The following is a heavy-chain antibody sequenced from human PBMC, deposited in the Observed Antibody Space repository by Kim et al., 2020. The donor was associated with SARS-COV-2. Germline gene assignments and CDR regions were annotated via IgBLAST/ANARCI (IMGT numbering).Heavy chain of an antibody. CDR3: ARVIWGSYRYTDY. V-gene: IGHV7-4-1*02. Sequence: YAQGFTGRFGFSLDTSVSTAYLQINSLKAEDTALYYCARVIWGSYRYTDYWGQGTLVTVSS. D-gene: IGHD3-16*02. J-gene: IGHJ4*02.